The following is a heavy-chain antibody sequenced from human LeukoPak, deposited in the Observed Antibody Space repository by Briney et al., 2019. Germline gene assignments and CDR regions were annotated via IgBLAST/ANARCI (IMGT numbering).Heavy chain of an antibody. J-gene: IGHJ3*02. CDR2: IYYIVST. V-gene: IGHV4-59*08. CDR1: GGSISSYY. D-gene: IGHD6-13*01. Sequence: SETLSLTCTVSGGSISSYYWSWIRQPPGKGLEWIGYIYYIVSTNYNPSLKSRVTISVDTSKNQFSLKLSSVTAADTAVYYCAREDSSSWEHAFDIWGQGTMVTVSS. CDR3: AREDSSSWEHAFDI.